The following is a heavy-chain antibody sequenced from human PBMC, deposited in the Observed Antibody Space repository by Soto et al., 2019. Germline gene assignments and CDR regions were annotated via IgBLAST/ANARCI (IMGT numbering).Heavy chain of an antibody. D-gene: IGHD3-3*01. V-gene: IGHV1-18*01. CDR3: ARGAHGSGYGVY. CDR1: GYTFTTYG. J-gene: IGHJ4*02. CDR2: ISGYNGNT. Sequence: ASVKVSCKTSGYTFTTYGIHWVRQAPGQGLEWMGWISGYNGNTNYAQKFQDRVTMTTDTSRSVGYLELRTLTFEDTAVYYCARGAHGSGYGVYWGQGTLVTVSS.